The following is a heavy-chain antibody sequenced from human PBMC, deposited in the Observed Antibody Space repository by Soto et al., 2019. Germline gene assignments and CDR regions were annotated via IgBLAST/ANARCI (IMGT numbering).Heavy chain of an antibody. V-gene: IGHV4-30-4*01. J-gene: IGHJ3*02. CDR2: IHYSETI. CDR1: GASVNSGDYY. Sequence: QVQLQESGPGLVKASQTLSLTCTVSGASVNSGDYYWSWVRQPPGRALEWIGCIHYSETIYYNSSLKSRVKILVETFKNQFSLEVSSVTADDSAVYYCARADRYYDYPDIWGKGTTVTVFS. D-gene: IGHD3-22*01. CDR3: ARADRYYDYPDI.